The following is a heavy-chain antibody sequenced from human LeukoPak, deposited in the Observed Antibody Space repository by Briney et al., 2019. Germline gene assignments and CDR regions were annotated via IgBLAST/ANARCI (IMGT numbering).Heavy chain of an antibody. D-gene: IGHD2-2*01. CDR2: MYYSGST. J-gene: IGHJ4*02. CDR3: ARGMPWRSPKPLDY. CDR1: GGSVSSGNYY. Sequence: SETLSLTCTVSGGSVSSGNYYWSWNRQPPGKELVWIGYMYYSGSTNYNPSLKSRVTISADTSKNQFFLKLTSVTAADTAVYYCARGMPWRSPKPLDYWGQGTLVTVSS. V-gene: IGHV4-61*01.